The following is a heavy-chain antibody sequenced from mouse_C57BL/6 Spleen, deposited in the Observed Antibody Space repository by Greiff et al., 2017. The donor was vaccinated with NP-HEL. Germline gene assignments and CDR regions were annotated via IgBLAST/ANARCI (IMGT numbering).Heavy chain of an antibody. J-gene: IGHJ2*01. D-gene: IGHD2-4*01. V-gene: IGHV1-26*01. CDR2: INPNNGGT. CDR1: GYTFTDYY. Sequence: VQLQQSGPELVKPGASVKISCKASGYTFTDYYMNWVKQSHGKSLEWIGDINPNNGGTSYNQKFKGKATLTVDKSSSTAYMELRSLTSEDSAVYYCAREGDDYDGYWGQGTTLTVSS. CDR3: AREGDDYDGY.